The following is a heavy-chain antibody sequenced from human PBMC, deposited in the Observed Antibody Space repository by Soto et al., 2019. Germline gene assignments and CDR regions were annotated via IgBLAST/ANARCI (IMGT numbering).Heavy chain of an antibody. D-gene: IGHD1-26*01. CDR3: AKWGGAGRDY. V-gene: IGHV3-7*01. Sequence: LRLSCAASGFTFTNYYMSWVRQAQGKGLEWVANVNEDGSERYYVDSVKGRFTVSRDNAKNSLYLQMNSLRAEDTAVYYCAKWGGAGRDYWGQGTLVTVSS. CDR2: VNEDGSER. J-gene: IGHJ4*02. CDR1: GFTFTNYY.